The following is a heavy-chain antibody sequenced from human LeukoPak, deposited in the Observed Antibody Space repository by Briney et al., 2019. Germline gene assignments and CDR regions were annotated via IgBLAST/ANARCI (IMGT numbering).Heavy chain of an antibody. CDR1: GFTFSSYG. CDR3: AKDPSPKYYYGSGYYMDV. Sequence: PGRSLRLSCAASGFTFSSYGMHWVRQAPGKGLEWVAFIRYDGSNKYYADSVKGRFTISRDNSKNTLYLQMNSLRAEDTAVYYCAKDPSPKYYYGSGYYMDVWGKGTTVTISS. D-gene: IGHD3-10*01. J-gene: IGHJ6*03. V-gene: IGHV3-30*02. CDR2: IRYDGSNK.